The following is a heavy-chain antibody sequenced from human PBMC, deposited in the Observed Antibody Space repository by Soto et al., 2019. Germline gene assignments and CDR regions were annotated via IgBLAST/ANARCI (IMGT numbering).Heavy chain of an antibody. CDR3: ASTKARSRSGYDL. V-gene: IGHV4-39*01. J-gene: IGHJ6*02. Sequence: PSETLSLTCTVSGGSISSSSFYWGWIRQPPGRGLEWIASIYYTGSTYYNPSLKGRVTISVDTSENQFSLKLTSVTAADTAVYYCASTKARSRSGYDLWGQGTTVTVSS. CDR2: IYYTGST. D-gene: IGHD5-12*01. CDR1: GGSISSSSFY.